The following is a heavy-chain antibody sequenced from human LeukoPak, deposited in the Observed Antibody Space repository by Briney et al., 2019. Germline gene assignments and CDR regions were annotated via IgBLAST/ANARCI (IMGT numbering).Heavy chain of an antibody. CDR2: ISSSGSII. J-gene: IGHJ5*02. V-gene: IGHV3-11*01. CDR1: GFTFSDYY. CDR3: ARDGPRGEVTPNWFDP. D-gene: IGHD2-21*02. Sequence: GGSLRLSCAASGFTFSDYYMSWIRQAPGKGLEWVSYISSSGSIIYYADSVKGRFTISRDNAKNSLYLQMNSLRAEDTAVYYCARDGPRGEVTPNWFDPWGQGTLVTVSS.